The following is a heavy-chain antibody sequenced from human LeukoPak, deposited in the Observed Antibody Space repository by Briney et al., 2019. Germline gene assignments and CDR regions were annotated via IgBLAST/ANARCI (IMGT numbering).Heavy chain of an antibody. V-gene: IGHV3-23*01. CDR2: IRSSGDST. D-gene: IGHD3-10*01. Sequence: GGSLRLSCAASGFTFSRYDMSWVRQAPGKGLEWFSGIRSSGDSTYYAASVKGRFTISRDNSKNTLYLYMNSLRAEDTAVDYCAKARSITMVRGSPSDPWGQGTLVTVSS. J-gene: IGHJ5*02. CDR3: AKARSITMVRGSPSDP. CDR1: GFTFSRYD.